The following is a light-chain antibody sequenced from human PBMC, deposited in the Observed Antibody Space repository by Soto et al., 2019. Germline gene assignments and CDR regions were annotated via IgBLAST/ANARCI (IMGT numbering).Light chain of an antibody. CDR1: QSISSW. CDR3: QQYNSYPYT. J-gene: IGKJ2*01. V-gene: IGKV1-5*01. CDR2: DAS. Sequence: DIQMTQSPSTLSASVGDRVTITCRASQSISSWLAWYQQKPGKAPKLLIYDASSLEIGVPSRFSGSGSGTEFTLTISSLQPDDLATYYCQQYNSYPYTFGQGTKLEIK.